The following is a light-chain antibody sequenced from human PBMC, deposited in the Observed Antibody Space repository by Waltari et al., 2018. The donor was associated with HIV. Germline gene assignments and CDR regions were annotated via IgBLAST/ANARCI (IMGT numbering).Light chain of an antibody. Sequence: QSVLTQPPSVSAAPGQKITISCSGSSSNLGNNYVSWYQQLPGAAPKVFIYDNNKRPSGIPDRFSGSKSGTSATLGITGLQTGDEADYYCTSYASSSSLLFGGGTKLTVL. CDR2: DNN. CDR3: TSYASSSSLL. V-gene: IGLV1-51*01. CDR1: SSNLGNNY. J-gene: IGLJ2*01.